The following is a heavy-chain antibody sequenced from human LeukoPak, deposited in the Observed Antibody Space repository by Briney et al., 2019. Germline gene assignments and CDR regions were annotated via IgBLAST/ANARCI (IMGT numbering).Heavy chain of an antibody. V-gene: IGHV4-39*07. Sequence: SETLSLTCTVSGGSISSSRYYWGWIRQPPGKGLEWIGSMYYSGSTYYNPSLKSRVTISVDTSKNQISLKLSSVTAADTAGYYCARVLAATGTARDYFDYWGQGTLVTVSS. CDR3: ARVLAATGTARDYFDY. CDR2: MYYSGST. D-gene: IGHD6-13*01. CDR1: GGSISSSRYY. J-gene: IGHJ4*02.